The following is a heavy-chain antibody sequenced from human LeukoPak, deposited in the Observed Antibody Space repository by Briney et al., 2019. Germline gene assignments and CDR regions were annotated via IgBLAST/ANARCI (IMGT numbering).Heavy chain of an antibody. V-gene: IGHV1-46*01. CDR3: ARHRRDGYAIDY. CDR2: INPSGGST. CDR1: GFTFTSYY. D-gene: IGHD5-24*01. J-gene: IGHJ4*02. Sequence: GGSLRLSCAASGFTFTSYYMHWVRQAPGQGLEWMGIINPSGGSTSYAQKFQGRVTMTRDTSTSTVYMELSSLRSEDTAVYYCARHRRDGYAIDYWGQGTLVTVSS.